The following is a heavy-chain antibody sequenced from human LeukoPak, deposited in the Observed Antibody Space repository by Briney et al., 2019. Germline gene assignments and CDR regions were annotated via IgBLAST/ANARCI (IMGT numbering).Heavy chain of an antibody. D-gene: IGHD2-2*01. CDR3: AREWDCSSTSCSDYYYGMDV. J-gene: IGHJ6*02. CDR2: ISYDGSNK. Sequence: QPGRSLRLSCAASGFTFSSYAMHWVRQAPGKGLEWGAVISYDGSNKYYADSVKGRFTISRDNSKNTLYLQMNSLRAEDTAVYYCAREWDCSSTSCSDYYYGMDVWGQGTTVTVSS. CDR1: GFTFSSYA. V-gene: IGHV3-30-3*01.